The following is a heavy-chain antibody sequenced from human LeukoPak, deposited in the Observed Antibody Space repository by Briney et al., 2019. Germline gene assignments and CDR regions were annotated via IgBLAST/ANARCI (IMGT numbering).Heavy chain of an antibody. CDR2: ISAYNGNT. J-gene: IGHJ4*02. Sequence: ASVKVSCKASGYTFTNYGISWVRQAPGQGLEWMGWISAYNGNTNYAQKLQGRVTMTTDTSTSTAYMELRSLRSDDTAVYYCARGHPTYYYDSSGYTYWGQGTLVTVSS. V-gene: IGHV1-18*01. CDR1: GYTFTNYG. D-gene: IGHD3-22*01. CDR3: ARGHPTYYYDSSGYTY.